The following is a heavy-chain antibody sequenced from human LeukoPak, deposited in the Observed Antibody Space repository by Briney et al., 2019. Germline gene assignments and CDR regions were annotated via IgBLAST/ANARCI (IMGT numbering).Heavy chain of an antibody. CDR3: ARDSYDFWSGYQFDY. Sequence: PGGSLRLSCAASGFTLSSYWMHWVRQAPGKGLVWVSRINSDGSSTSYADSVKGRFTISRDNAKNTLYLQMNSLRAEDTAVYYCARDSYDFWSGYQFDYWGQGTLVTVSS. CDR1: GFTLSSYW. D-gene: IGHD3-3*01. J-gene: IGHJ4*02. CDR2: INSDGSST. V-gene: IGHV3-74*01.